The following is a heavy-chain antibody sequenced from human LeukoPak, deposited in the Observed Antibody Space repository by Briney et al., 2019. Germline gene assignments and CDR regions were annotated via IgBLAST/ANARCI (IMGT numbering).Heavy chain of an antibody. Sequence: SETLSLTCTVSGGSLSSYYWSWIRQPPGKGLEWIGYIYYSGSTNYNPSLKSRVTISVDTSKNHFSLKLSSVTAADTAVYYCARHETAAGPYYFDYWGQGTLVTVSS. CDR2: IYYSGST. J-gene: IGHJ4*02. CDR1: GGSLSSYY. D-gene: IGHD6-13*01. V-gene: IGHV4-59*08. CDR3: ARHETAAGPYYFDY.